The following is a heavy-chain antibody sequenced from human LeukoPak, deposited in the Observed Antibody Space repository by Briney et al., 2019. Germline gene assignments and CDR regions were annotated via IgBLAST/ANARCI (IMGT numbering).Heavy chain of an antibody. CDR2: IYYSGST. J-gene: IGHJ5*02. V-gene: IGHV4-39*07. CDR1: GGSISSSSYY. D-gene: IGHD1-14*01. Sequence: PSETLSLTCTVSGGSISSSSYYWGWIRQPPGKGLEWIGSIYYSGSTYYNPSLKSRVTISVDTSKNQFSLKLSSVTAADTAVYYCARVYRQSNWFDPWGQGTLVTVSS. CDR3: ARVYRQSNWFDP.